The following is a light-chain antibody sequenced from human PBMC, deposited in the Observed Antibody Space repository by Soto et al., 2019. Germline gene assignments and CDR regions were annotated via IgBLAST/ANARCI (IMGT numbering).Light chain of an antibody. J-gene: IGKJ4*01. CDR2: SAS. CDR3: QKYNGAHFT. Sequence: DLQMTQSPSSLSASVGDRGTITCRASQVIHNNCAWYQKTLGEVPKLLIYSASTLQSEVPSRFSGGGSGTEFTLTVNSLQPEDVATYYCQKYNGAHFTFGGGTKVEIE. CDR1: QVIHNN. V-gene: IGKV1-27*01.